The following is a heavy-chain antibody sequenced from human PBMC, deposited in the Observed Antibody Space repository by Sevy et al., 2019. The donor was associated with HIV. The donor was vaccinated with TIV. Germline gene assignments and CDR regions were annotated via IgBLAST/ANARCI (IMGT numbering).Heavy chain of an antibody. CDR3: AGENAWGRGYS. CDR2: IYYNGHI. CDR1: GGSITSLY. D-gene: IGHD1-26*01. J-gene: IGHJ4*02. V-gene: IGHV4-59*08. Sequence: SEILSLTCTVSGGSITSLYWNWIRQPPGKGLEWIANIYYNGHINYNPSLKSRVTLSLDTSKNQFSLRLSSVTAADTAMYYCAGENAWGRGYSWGQGTLVNVSS.